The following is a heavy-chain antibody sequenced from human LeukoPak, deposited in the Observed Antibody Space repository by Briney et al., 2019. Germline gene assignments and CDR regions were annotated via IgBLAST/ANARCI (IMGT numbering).Heavy chain of an antibody. Sequence: SETLSPTCTVSGDSINSLDLWSWVRQPPGKGLEWIGEMYLSGTTHSNPSVKSRVTISIDKSKNQFFLNLSSVTAADTAVYYCAGLVGRYSSGLYYYYFDYWGQGTLVTVSS. CDR1: GDSINSLDL. J-gene: IGHJ4*02. V-gene: IGHV4-4*02. CDR3: AGLVGRYSSGLYYYYFDY. CDR2: MYLSGTT. D-gene: IGHD3-22*01.